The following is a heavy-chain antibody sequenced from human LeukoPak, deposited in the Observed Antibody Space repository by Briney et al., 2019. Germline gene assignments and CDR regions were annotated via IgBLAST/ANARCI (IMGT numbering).Heavy chain of an antibody. D-gene: IGHD3-10*01. CDR1: GGSISSGSYY. CDR2: IHYGGST. CDR3: ARVSGSGSRPYYYYYYMDV. J-gene: IGHJ6*03. Sequence: SETLSLTCTVSGGSISSGSYYWGWIRQPPGKGLEWIGSIHYGGSTYYNPSLKSRVTISVDTSKNQFSLKLTSVTAADTAVYYCARVSGSGSRPYYYYYYMDVWGKGTTVTVSS. V-gene: IGHV4-39*07.